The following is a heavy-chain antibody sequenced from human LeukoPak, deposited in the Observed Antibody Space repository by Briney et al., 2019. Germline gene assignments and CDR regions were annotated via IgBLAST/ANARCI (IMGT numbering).Heavy chain of an antibody. Sequence: PSETLSLTCTVSGGSISSGGYYWSWIRQPPGKGLEWIGSIHFSGSTNYNPSLRSRVTISVDTSKNQLSLKLSSVTAADTAVYYCARDLGGIYFDYWGQGTLVTVSS. D-gene: IGHD1-26*01. CDR1: GGSISSGGYY. J-gene: IGHJ4*02. CDR2: IHFSGST. CDR3: ARDLGGIYFDY. V-gene: IGHV4-61*08.